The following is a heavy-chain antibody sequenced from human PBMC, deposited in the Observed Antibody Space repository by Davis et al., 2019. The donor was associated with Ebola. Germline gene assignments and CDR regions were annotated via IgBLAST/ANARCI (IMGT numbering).Heavy chain of an antibody. CDR3: ARPLYRISYYYGMDV. D-gene: IGHD3-16*02. CDR2: INPNNGGT. J-gene: IGHJ6*02. Sequence: ASVKVSCKASGYTFTGYYIHWVRQAPGQGLEWMGWINPNNGGTNYAQKFQGRVTMTRDTSINTAYMELSRLRSDDTAVFYCARPLYRISYYYGMDVWGQGTTVTVSS. V-gene: IGHV1-2*02. CDR1: GYTFTGYY.